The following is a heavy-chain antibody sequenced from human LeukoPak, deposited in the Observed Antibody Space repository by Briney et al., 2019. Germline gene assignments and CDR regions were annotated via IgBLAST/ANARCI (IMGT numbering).Heavy chain of an antibody. V-gene: IGHV3-48*01. CDR2: ISPGSSPM. CDR3: ARGALERELDY. D-gene: IGHD5-24*01. Sequence: GGSLRLSCAASGFTFSTYSMNWVRQAPGKGLEWVSNISPGSSPMYYADSVKGRFTISRDNAKNSLYLQMNSLRAEDSAVYYCARGALERELDYWGQGTLVTVSS. CDR1: GFTFSTYS. J-gene: IGHJ4*02.